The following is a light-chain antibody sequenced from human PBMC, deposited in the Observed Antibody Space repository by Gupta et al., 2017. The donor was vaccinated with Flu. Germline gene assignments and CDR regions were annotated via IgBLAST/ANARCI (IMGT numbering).Light chain of an antibody. V-gene: IGLV2-14*01. CDR3: SSYTSSSTV. CDR2: EVS. J-gene: IGLJ2*01. CDR1: NSDVGGYNY. Sequence: QSITISCSGTNSDVGGYNYVSWYQQHPGKAPKLMIYEVSNRPSGVSDRFSGSKSGNTASLTISGLQAEDEADYYCSSYTSSSTVFGRGTKLTVL.